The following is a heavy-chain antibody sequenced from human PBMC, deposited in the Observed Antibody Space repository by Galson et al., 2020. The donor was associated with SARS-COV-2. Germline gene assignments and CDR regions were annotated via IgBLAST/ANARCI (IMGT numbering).Heavy chain of an antibody. J-gene: IGHJ4*02. Sequence: GGSLRLYCAASGLTFSNARMSWVRQAPGKGLERVGRIKSKSDGGAIDYTASVKGRFIISRDDLKETLYLQMDSLKTEDTAVYYCTAVRYIISTELDYWGQGTLVTVS. CDR1: GLTFSNAR. CDR3: TAVRYIISTELDY. D-gene: IGHD5-18*01. CDR2: IKSKSDGGAI. V-gene: IGHV3-15*01.